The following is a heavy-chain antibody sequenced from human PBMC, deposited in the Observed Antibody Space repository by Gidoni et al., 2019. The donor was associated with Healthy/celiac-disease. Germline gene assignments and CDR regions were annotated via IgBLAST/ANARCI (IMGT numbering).Heavy chain of an antibody. CDR1: GGPISSYY. J-gene: IGHJ4*02. D-gene: IGHD6-13*01. Sequence: QVQLQASGPVLVKPSETLSLTCTVSGGPISSYYWSWFRQPPGKGLEWLGYIYYSGSTNYNPYLKSRVTISVDTSKNRFSLKLSSVTAADTAVYYCARDRFSSSWFPSLDYWGQGTLVTVSS. V-gene: IGHV4-59*01. CDR2: IYYSGST. CDR3: ARDRFSSSWFPSLDY.